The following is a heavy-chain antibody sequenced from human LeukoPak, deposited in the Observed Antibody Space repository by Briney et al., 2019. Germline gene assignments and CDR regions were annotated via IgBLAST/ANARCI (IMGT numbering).Heavy chain of an antibody. V-gene: IGHV4-59*01. Sequence: PSETLSLTCSVSGDSISTYHWNWIRKPPGKGLERIGYMQFNGNSNYNPSLKNRVNIFVDMSKNQFVLNLRSVTAADTAVYYCARDKRHSYGRYFDPWGQGMLVTVSS. D-gene: IGHD5-18*01. J-gene: IGHJ4*02. CDR2: MQFNGNS. CDR3: ARDKRHSYGRYFDP. CDR1: GDSISTYH.